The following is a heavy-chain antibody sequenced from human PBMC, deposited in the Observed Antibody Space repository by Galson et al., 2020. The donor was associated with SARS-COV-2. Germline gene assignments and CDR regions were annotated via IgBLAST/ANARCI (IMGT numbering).Heavy chain of an antibody. CDR1: GGSISSGDYY. J-gene: IGHJ4*02. D-gene: IGHD2-2*01. V-gene: IGHV4-30-4*08. Sequence: ETSETLSLTCAVSGGSISSGDYYWSWIRQPHGKGLEWIGYIYYSGNTYYNPSLMSRVTMSVDTSKNQFSLNLSSVTAADTAVYYCAREVYDTGDVVVIPAQLDDGSGGCLVTVSS. CDR2: IYYSGNT. CDR3: AREVYDTGDVVVIPAQLDD.